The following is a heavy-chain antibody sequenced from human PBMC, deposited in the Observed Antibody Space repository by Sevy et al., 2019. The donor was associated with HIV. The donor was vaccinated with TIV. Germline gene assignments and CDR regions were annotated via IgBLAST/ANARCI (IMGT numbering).Heavy chain of an antibody. J-gene: IGHJ4*02. V-gene: IGHV3-33*01. CDR1: GFTFSSYG. CDR2: IWYDGSNK. Sequence: GGSLRLSCAASGFTFSSYGMHWVRQAPGKGLEWVAVIWYDGSNKYYADSVKGRFTISRDNSKNTLYLQMNSLRAEDMAVYYCARDLNERGYSYGYDWGQGTLVTVSS. D-gene: IGHD5-18*01. CDR3: ARDLNERGYSYGYD.